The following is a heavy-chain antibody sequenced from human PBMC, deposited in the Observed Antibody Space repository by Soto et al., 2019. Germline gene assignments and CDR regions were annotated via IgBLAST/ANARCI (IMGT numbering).Heavy chain of an antibody. CDR3: VKKIAGTTTSGAYWYFDL. V-gene: IGHV3-23*01. D-gene: IGHD1-26*01. J-gene: IGHJ2*01. CDR1: GFTFSSFA. CDR2: ITGGGDST. Sequence: EVQLLESGGGLVQPGGSLRLPCAASGFTFSSFAMNWVRQAPGKGLEWVSGITGGGDSTFYADSVKGRFTISRVQSKNTVYLQMNSLRAEDTAVYYCVKKIAGTTTSGAYWYFDLWGRGTLVTVSS.